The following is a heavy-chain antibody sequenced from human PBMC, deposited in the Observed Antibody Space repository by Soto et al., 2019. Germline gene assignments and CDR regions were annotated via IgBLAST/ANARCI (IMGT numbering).Heavy chain of an antibody. CDR2: ISYSGST. V-gene: IGHV4-39*01. CDR3: ARREDCSRISCPGSGYYYYMYL. CDR1: GGSISSSSYY. Sequence: QLQLQESGPGLVKPSETLSLTCTVSGGSISSSSYYWGWIRQPPGKGLKWIGSISYSGSTYYNQSLQSPVNISQDPCNNQYCLKQSAVTPADTPVYYCARREDCSRISCPGSGYYYYMYLWGKGTTVTGS. J-gene: IGHJ6*03. D-gene: IGHD2-2*01.